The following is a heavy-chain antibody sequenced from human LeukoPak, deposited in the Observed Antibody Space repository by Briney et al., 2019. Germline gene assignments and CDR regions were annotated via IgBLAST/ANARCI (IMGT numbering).Heavy chain of an antibody. D-gene: IGHD3-10*01. Sequence: PGGSLRPSCAASGFTFSSYWMSWVRQAPGKGLEWVANIKQDGSEKYYVDSVKGRFTISRDNAKNSLYLQMNSLRAEDTAVYYCARDGLGRETDYWGQGTLVTVSS. CDR2: IKQDGSEK. V-gene: IGHV3-7*01. CDR3: ARDGLGRETDY. J-gene: IGHJ4*02. CDR1: GFTFSSYW.